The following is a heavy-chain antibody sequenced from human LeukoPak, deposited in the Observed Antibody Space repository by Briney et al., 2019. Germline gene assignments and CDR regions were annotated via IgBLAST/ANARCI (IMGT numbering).Heavy chain of an antibody. CDR2: IYTSGST. D-gene: IGHD6-6*01. J-gene: IGHJ4*02. CDR3: ARDLLEDGDY. V-gene: IGHV4-61*02. Sequence: SETLSLTCTVSGGSISSGSYYWSWIRQPAGKGLEWIGRIYTSGSTNYNPSLKSRVTISVDTSKNQFSLKLSSVTAADTAVYYCARDLLEDGDYWGQGTLVTVSS. CDR1: GGSISSGSYY.